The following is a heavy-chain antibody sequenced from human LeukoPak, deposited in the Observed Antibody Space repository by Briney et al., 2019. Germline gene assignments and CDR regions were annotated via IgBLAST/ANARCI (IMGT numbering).Heavy chain of an antibody. D-gene: IGHD3-16*01. V-gene: IGHV3-23*01. CDR2: ISGSGGST. J-gene: IGHJ6*02. Sequence: GGSLRLSCAASGFTFSTYAMSWVCQAPGKGLEWVSVISGSGGSTYYADSVKGRFTISRDNTKNTLYLQMNSLRAEDTAVYYCAKRRATQGVYNGLHVWGQGTTVTVSS. CDR3: AKRRATQGVYNGLHV. CDR1: GFTFSTYA.